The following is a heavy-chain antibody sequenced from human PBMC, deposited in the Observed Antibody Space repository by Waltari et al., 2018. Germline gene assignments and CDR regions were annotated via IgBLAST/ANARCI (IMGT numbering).Heavy chain of an antibody. Sequence: QVQLQASGPGLVKPSETLSLPVTVSGGPLSSYFWSWIRPSPGNGRRWIGYIYYSESTNYNPSLKSRVTISVDTSKNQFSLKLSSVTAADTAVYYCARGRSNYFDYWGQGTLVTVSS. J-gene: IGHJ4*02. CDR1: GGPLSSYF. CDR3: ARGRSNYFDY. CDR2: IYYSEST. D-gene: IGHD3-10*01. V-gene: IGHV4-59*01.